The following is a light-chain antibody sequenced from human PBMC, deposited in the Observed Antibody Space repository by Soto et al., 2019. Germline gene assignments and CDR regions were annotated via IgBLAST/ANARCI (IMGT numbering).Light chain of an antibody. CDR1: QSVSSTY. V-gene: IGKV3-20*01. J-gene: IGKJ3*01. Sequence: EIVLTQSPGTLSLSPGERATLSCRASQSVSSTYLARYQQKPGQAPRLLIYDASTRATGIPDKFIGSGSGSDLSLPISRLETEDSAMYYCQHYGKSPSFFTFVPGTKVDIK. CDR3: QHYGKSPSFFT. CDR2: DAS.